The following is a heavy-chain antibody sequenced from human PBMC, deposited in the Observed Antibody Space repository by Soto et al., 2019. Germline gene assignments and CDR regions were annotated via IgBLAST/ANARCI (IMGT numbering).Heavy chain of an antibody. Sequence: QITLKESGPTLVKPTQTLTLTCTFSGFSLSTSGVGVGWIRQPPGKALEWLALIYWDDDKRYSPSLKSRLTITKDTSKNHVVITMPNMDPVDTASYYCAHLTYYFDSSAYYWYFDLWGRGTLVTVSS. CDR2: IYWDDDK. CDR3: AHLTYYFDSSAYYWYFDL. J-gene: IGHJ2*01. CDR1: GFSLSTSGVG. V-gene: IGHV2-5*02. D-gene: IGHD3-22*01.